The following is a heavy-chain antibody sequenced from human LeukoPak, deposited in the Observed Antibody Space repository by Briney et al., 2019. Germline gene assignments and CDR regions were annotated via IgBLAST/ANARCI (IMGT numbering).Heavy chain of an antibody. J-gene: IGHJ4*02. V-gene: IGHV3-21*01. CDR3: ARSRPGISVSGTEPCDY. Sequence: GGSLRLSCAASGFTFSSYTMNWVRQAPGKGLEWVSSISSSSRYIYYADSVKGRFTNSRDKAKNSLYLQMNSLRAEDTAVYYCARSRPGISVSGTEPCDYWGQGTLVTVSS. CDR1: GFTFSSYT. D-gene: IGHD6-19*01. CDR2: ISSSSRYI.